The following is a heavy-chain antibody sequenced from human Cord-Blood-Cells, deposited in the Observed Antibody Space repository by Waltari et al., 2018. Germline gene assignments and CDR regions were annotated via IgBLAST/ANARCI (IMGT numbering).Heavy chain of an antibody. D-gene: IGHD5-12*01. CDR1: GGSISSGGYY. Sequence: QVQLQGSCPGLVTPSLTLSLTCTVSGGSISSGGYYWSLIRTPTGNGLEWIGYTYYSRSTYYNPSRKSRVTISVDTSKNQFSLKLSSVTGAGTAVYYCVRDGAAGSSRGSDAFDIWGQGTMVTVSS. V-gene: IGHV4-31*03. CDR2: TYYSRST. J-gene: IGHJ3*02. CDR3: VRDGAAGSSRGSDAFDI.